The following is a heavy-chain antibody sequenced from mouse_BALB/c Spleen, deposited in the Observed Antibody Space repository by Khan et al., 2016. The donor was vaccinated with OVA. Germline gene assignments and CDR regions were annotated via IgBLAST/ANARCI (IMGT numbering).Heavy chain of an antibody. Sequence: QVQLKQSGAELVRPGVSVKISCKGSGYTFTDFTMHWVKQSHAKSLEWIGVISTYYGDATYNQKFKGKATMTVDKSSSTVYMELARLTSEDSAIYYCGGRGGGGRFAYWGQGTLVTVSA. V-gene: IGHV1S137*01. D-gene: IGHD2-14*01. CDR2: ISTYYGDA. CDR3: GGRGGGGRFAY. J-gene: IGHJ3*01. CDR1: GYTFTDFT.